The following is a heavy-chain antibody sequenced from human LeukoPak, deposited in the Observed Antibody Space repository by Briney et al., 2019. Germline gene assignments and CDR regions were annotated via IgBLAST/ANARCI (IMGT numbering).Heavy chain of an antibody. V-gene: IGHV3-30*02. CDR1: GINFRSSG. D-gene: IGHD6-13*01. CDR3: AREGGRAAAGRFDY. CDR2: IQNDGSDK. Sequence: GGSLRLSCAASGINFRSSGMHWVRQAPGKGLEWVTFIQNDGSDKSYAASVEGRLTISRDNSKNTVYLHMNSLRADDTALYYCAREGGRAAAGRFDYWGQGTLVTVSS. J-gene: IGHJ4*02.